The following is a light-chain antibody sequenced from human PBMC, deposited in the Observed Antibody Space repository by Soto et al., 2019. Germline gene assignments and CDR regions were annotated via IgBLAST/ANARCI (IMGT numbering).Light chain of an antibody. CDR2: GAS. J-gene: IGKJ1*01. Sequence: DIVVNLSPGTLSLSPGERATPSCRASQSVRSNFLAWYQQKPGQAPRLLIYGASNRATGIPDRFSGSGSGTDFTLTITRLEPDDFAMYYCQRYDILRPFGQGANVAIK. CDR3: QRYDILRP. V-gene: IGKV3-20*01. CDR1: QSVRSNF.